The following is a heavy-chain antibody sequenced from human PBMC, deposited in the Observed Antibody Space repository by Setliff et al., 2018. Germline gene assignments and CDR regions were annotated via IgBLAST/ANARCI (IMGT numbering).Heavy chain of an antibody. Sequence: GGSLRLSCAASGFIFSSYWMNWVRQAPGKGLEWVATINQDGSGKYYVDSVKGRFTISRDNAKNSLYLQMNNPRAEDTAVYYCATYKRSSSFEYWGQGSLVTVSS. D-gene: IGHD6-6*01. CDR3: ATYKRSSSFEY. CDR1: GFIFSSYW. V-gene: IGHV3-7*03. CDR2: INQDGSGK. J-gene: IGHJ4*02.